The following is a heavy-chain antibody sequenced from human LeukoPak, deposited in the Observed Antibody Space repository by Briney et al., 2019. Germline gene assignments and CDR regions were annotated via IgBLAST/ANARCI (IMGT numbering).Heavy chain of an antibody. CDR1: GGSLSSSGYY. J-gene: IGHJ4*02. V-gene: IGHV4-39*01. Sequence: SETLSLTCTVSGGSLSSSGYYWGWIRQPPGKGLEWIGSIYYSGSTYYNPSLKSRVTISVDTSKNQFSLRLTSVTAADTAVYYCASDNRCCGDCYGYWGRGTLVTVSS. CDR2: IYYSGST. D-gene: IGHD2-21*01. CDR3: ASDNRCCGDCYGY.